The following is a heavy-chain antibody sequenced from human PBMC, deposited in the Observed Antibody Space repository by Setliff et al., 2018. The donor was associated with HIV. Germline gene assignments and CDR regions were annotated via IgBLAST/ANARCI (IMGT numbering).Heavy chain of an antibody. CDR2: IYNCVTT. J-gene: IGHJ5*02. CDR3: ARGGTSSNWFGP. V-gene: IGHV4-59*01. Sequence: SETLSLTCIVSGASISSNTWSWIRQAPGKGLQWIGFIYNCVTTNYNPSLKSRVTISLDTSKNQFSLKLTSVTAADTAVYYCARGGTSSNWFGPWGQGTLVTVSS. CDR1: GASISSNT. D-gene: IGHD2-2*01.